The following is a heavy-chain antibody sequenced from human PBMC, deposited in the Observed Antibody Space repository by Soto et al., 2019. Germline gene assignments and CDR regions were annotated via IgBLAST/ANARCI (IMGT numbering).Heavy chain of an antibody. Sequence: QVQLVQSGAEVKKPGASAKVSCKASGYTFTSYGISWVRQAPGQGLEWMGWISAYNGNTNYAQKLQGRVTMTTDTSTSTAYMELRSLRSDDTAVYYCARDMTMVYAIGRANWFDPWGQGTLVTVSS. J-gene: IGHJ5*02. D-gene: IGHD2-8*01. CDR1: GYTFTSYG. CDR2: ISAYNGNT. V-gene: IGHV1-18*01. CDR3: ARDMTMVYAIGRANWFDP.